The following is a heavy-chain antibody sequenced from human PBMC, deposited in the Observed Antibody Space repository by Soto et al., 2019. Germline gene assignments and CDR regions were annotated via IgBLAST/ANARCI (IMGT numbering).Heavy chain of an antibody. CDR1: GGSFSGYY. D-gene: IGHD5-12*01. J-gene: IGHJ4*02. CDR2: INHSGST. V-gene: IGHV4-34*01. CDR3: ARVDRTRATYYFDY. Sequence: SETLSLTCAVYGGSFSGYYWSWIRQPPGKGLEWIGEINHSGSTNYNPSLKSRVTISVDTSKNQFSLKLSSVTAADTAVYYCARVDRTRATYYFDYWGQGTLVTVSS.